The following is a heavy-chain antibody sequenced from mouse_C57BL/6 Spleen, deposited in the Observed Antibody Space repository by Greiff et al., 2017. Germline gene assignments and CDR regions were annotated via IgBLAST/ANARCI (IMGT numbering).Heavy chain of an antibody. Sequence: QVQLQQPGAELVRPGSSVKLSCKASGYTFTSYWMPWVKQRPIQGLEWIGNIDPSDSETHYNQKFKDKATLPVDKSSSTAYMQLSSLTSEDSAVYYCARPHTADYDGRYCDDWGQGTTLTVSS. V-gene: IGHV1-52*01. J-gene: IGHJ2*01. CDR1: GYTFTSYW. CDR3: ARPHTADYDGRYCDD. D-gene: IGHD2-4*01. CDR2: IDPSDSET.